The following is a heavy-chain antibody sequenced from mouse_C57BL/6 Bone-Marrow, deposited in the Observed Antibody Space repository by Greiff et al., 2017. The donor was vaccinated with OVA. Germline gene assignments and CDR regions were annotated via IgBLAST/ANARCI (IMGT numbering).Heavy chain of an antibody. J-gene: IGHJ1*03. Sequence: QVQLQQPGAELVRPGSSVKLSCKASGYTFTSYWMDWVKQRPGQGLEWIGNIYPSDSETHYNQKFKDKATLTVDKSSSTAYMQLSSLTSEDSAVYYCARGDYGVDVWGTGTTVTVSS. CDR3: ARGDYGVDV. CDR1: GYTFTSYW. D-gene: IGHD2-4*01. V-gene: IGHV1-61*01. CDR2: IYPSDSET.